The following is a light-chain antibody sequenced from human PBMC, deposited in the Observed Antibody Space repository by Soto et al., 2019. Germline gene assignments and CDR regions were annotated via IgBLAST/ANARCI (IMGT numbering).Light chain of an antibody. CDR2: DAY. CDR3: KEYDSLPPT. CDR1: QDIRNY. J-gene: IGKJ1*01. V-gene: IGKV1-33*01. Sequence: DIQMAPSPSSLSASLGGRVTLPCQASQDIRNYLNWYRQKPGKAHNLLIYDAYNLHPGVQSRFSGSGSGTDFTLTIRSLQPEDIATYYCKEYDSLPPTFGQGTKVDIK.